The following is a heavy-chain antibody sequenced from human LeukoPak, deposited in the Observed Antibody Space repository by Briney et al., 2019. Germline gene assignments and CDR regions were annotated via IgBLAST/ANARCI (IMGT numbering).Heavy chain of an antibody. CDR2: ISGSGGST. CDR1: GFTFSNAW. CDR3: AKMIVVVGATLDY. D-gene: IGHD1-26*01. Sequence: GGSLRLSCAASGFTFSNAWMSWVRQAPGKGLEWVSAISGSGGSTYYADSVKGRFTISRDNSKNTLYLQMNSLRAEDTAVYYCAKMIVVVGATLDYWGQGTLVTVSS. V-gene: IGHV3-23*01. J-gene: IGHJ4*02.